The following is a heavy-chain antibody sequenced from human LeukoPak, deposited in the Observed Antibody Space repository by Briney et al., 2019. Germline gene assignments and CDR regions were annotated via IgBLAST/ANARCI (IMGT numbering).Heavy chain of an antibody. D-gene: IGHD2-21*02. Sequence: SETLSLTCTVSGGSISSYYWSWIRQPPGKGLERIGYIYYSGSTNYNPSLKSRVTISVDTSKNQFSLKLSSVTAADTAVYYCARSYCGGDCYSFDYWGQGTLVTVSS. CDR1: GGSISSYY. V-gene: IGHV4-59*01. J-gene: IGHJ4*02. CDR3: ARSYCGGDCYSFDY. CDR2: IYYSGST.